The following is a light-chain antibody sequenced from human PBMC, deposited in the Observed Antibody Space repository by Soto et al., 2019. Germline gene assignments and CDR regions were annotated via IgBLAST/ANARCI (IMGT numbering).Light chain of an antibody. Sequence: DIQTTQSPSTLSGSVGDRVTVTCRASQTISSCLDWYQQKPGKAPKLLIYKASTLKSGVPSRFSGSGSGTEFTLTISSLQPDDFATYYCQHYNSYSEAFGQGTKVDIK. J-gene: IGKJ1*01. CDR1: QTISSC. CDR2: KAS. V-gene: IGKV1-5*03. CDR3: QHYNSYSEA.